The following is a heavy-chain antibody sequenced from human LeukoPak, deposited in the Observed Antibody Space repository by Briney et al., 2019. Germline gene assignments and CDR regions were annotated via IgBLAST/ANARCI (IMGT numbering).Heavy chain of an antibody. D-gene: IGHD3-16*01. CDR2: ISTTTYT. V-gene: IGHV3-21*01. J-gene: IGHJ4*02. CDR1: GFTFSSYS. Sequence: GGSLRLSCAASGFTFSSYSMHWFRQAPGKGLEWVSSISTTTYTYYADSVKGRFTISRDNAKNSLYLQMNSLRVEDTGVYYCAGGNYFDYWGQGTLVTVSS. CDR3: AGGNYFDY.